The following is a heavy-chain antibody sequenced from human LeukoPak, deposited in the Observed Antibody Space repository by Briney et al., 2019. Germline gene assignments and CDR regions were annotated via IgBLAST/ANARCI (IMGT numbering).Heavy chain of an antibody. D-gene: IGHD1-14*01. CDR1: GGSFSGYY. CDR2: INHSGST. Sequence: PSATLSLTCAVYGGSFSGYYWSWIRQPPGKGLEWIGEINHSGSTNYNPSLKSRVTISVDTSKNQFSLKLSSVTAADTAVYYCASSNREDNYQYWGQGTLVTVSS. CDR3: ASSNREDNYQY. J-gene: IGHJ1*01. V-gene: IGHV4-34*01.